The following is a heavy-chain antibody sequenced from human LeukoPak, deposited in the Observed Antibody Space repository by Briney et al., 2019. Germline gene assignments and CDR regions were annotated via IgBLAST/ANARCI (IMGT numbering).Heavy chain of an antibody. D-gene: IGHD1-7*01. J-gene: IGHJ4*02. CDR1: GXTFSSYG. V-gene: IGHV3-33*06. CDR2: IWYDGSNK. Sequence: PGRSLRLSCAASGXTFSSYGMHWVRQAPGKGREWVAVIWYDGSNKYYADSVKGRFTISRDNSKNTLYLQMNSLRAEDTAVYYCAKDRGLEAGTTFSFDYWGQGSLVTVSS. CDR3: AKDRGLEAGTTFSFDY.